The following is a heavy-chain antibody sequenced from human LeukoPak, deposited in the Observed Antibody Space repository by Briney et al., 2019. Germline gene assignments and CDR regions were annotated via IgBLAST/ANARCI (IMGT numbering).Heavy chain of an antibody. J-gene: IGHJ4*02. D-gene: IGHD6-13*01. CDR3: ANGEAAAGTLDY. CDR2: ISGSGDPT. V-gene: IGHV3-23*01. CDR1: GFTFSTYV. Sequence: PGGSLRLSCAASGFTFSTYVMSWVRQAPGKGPELVSGISGSGDPTYYADSVKGRFTISRDNSKNTLYLQMNSLRAEDTAVYYCANGEAAAGTLDYWGQGTLVTVSS.